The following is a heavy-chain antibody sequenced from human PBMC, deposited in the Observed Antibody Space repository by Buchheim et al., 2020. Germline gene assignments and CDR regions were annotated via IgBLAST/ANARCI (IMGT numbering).Heavy chain of an antibody. CDR1: GFTFSSYW. CDR3: EGSLAARPN. J-gene: IGHJ4*02. Sequence: EVQLVESGGGLVQPGGSLRLSCAASGFTFSSYWMHWVRQVPGKGLVWVSEIKSDGTITEYADSVKGRFTISRDNTKNTLYLQMNSLRAEDKAVDYCEGSLAARPNWGQGTL. V-gene: IGHV3-74*02. CDR2: IKSDGTIT. D-gene: IGHD6-6*01.